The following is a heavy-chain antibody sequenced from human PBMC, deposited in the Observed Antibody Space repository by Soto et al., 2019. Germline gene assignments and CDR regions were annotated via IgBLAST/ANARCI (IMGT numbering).Heavy chain of an antibody. D-gene: IGHD3-10*01. CDR2: INPNSGST. CDR1: GFTFTSSA. J-gene: IGHJ6*03. Sequence: ASVKVSCKASGFTFTSSAVQWVRQARGQGLEWIGWINPNSGSTNYAQKFQGWVTMTRDTSISTAYMELSRLRSDDTAVYYCARGFGELNHYYYYMDVWGKGTTVTVSS. CDR3: ARGFGELNHYYYYMDV. V-gene: IGHV1-2*04.